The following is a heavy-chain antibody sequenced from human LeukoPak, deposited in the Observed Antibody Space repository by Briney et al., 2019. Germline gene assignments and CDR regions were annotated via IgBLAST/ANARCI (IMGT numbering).Heavy chain of an antibody. CDR3: ANENYYGSGSYPDH. D-gene: IGHD3-10*01. CDR2: ISWNSGSI. J-gene: IGHJ5*02. CDR1: GFTFDDYA. V-gene: IGHV3-9*01. Sequence: GRSLRLSCAASGFTFDDYAMHWVRQAPGKGLEWVSGISWNSGSIGYADSVKGRFTISRDNSKITLYLQMNSLRAEDTAVYYCANENYYGSGSYPDHWGQGTLVTVSS.